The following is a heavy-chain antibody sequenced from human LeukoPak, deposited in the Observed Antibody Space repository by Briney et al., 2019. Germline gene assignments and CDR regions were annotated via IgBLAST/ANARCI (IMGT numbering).Heavy chain of an antibody. Sequence: GGSLRLSCAASGFTFSSYPMSWVRQAPGKGLEWVSGIGDSGYSAYYADSVKGRFTISRDNSKKTLDLQMNSLRADDTAVYYCARDPAPGQYCSGGSCYSYGMDVWGQGTTVTVSS. CDR3: ARDPAPGQYCSGGSCYSYGMDV. CDR2: IGDSGYSA. V-gene: IGHV3-23*01. D-gene: IGHD2-15*01. J-gene: IGHJ6*02. CDR1: GFTFSSYP.